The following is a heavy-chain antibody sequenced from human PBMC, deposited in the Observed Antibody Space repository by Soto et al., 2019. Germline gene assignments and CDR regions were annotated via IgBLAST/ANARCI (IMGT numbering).Heavy chain of an antibody. CDR3: ARGLILWFGELSRRGGYYYYMDV. D-gene: IGHD3-10*01. V-gene: IGHV4-34*01. CDR1: GGSFSGYQ. CDR2: INDSGNI. Sequence: QVQLQQWGAGLLKPSETLSLTCAVYGGSFSGYQWSWIRQTPGKGLEWIGEINDSGNINYNPSLKSRVTILVDTAKKQISLKLSSVTAADTAVYYWARGLILWFGELSRRGGYYYYMDVWGTGTTVTVSS. J-gene: IGHJ6*03.